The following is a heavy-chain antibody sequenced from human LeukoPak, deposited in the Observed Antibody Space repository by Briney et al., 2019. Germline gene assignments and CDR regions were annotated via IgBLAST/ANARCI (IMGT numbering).Heavy chain of an antibody. CDR3: ARPHYYGSGSYEFQH. CDR2: IIPIFGTA. J-gene: IGHJ1*01. V-gene: IGHV1-69*05. D-gene: IGHD3-10*01. Sequence: GASVKVSCKASGYTFTSYDINWVRQATGQGLEWMGGIIPIFGTANYAQKFQGRVTITTDESTSTAYMELSSLRSEDTAVYYCARPHYYGSGSYEFQHWGQGTLVTVSS. CDR1: GYTFTSYD.